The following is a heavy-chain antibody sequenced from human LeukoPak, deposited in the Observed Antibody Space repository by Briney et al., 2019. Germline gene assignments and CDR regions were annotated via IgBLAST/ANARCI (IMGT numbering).Heavy chain of an antibody. CDR2: IGRGVGST. J-gene: IGHJ4*02. CDR3: VKKGQADDDGKPD. D-gene: IGHD1-1*01. CDR1: GFTFSDYY. Sequence: PGGSLRLSCAASGFTFSDYYMSWVRQAPGKGLECASTIGRGVGSTYYADSVKGRFTISRDNSKNTLYLQMNNLRADDTAVYYCVKKGQADDDGKPDWGQGTLVTVSS. V-gene: IGHV3-23*01.